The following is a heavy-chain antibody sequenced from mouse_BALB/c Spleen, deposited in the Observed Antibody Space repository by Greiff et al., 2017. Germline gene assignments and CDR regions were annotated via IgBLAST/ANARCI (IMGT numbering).Heavy chain of an antibody. CDR3: AREGNYVDYAMDY. Sequence: EVKLMESGGGLVQPGGSRKLSCAASGFTFSSFGMHWVRQAPEKGLEWVAYISSGSSTIYYADTVKGRFTISRDNPKNTLFLQMTSLRSEDTAMYYCAREGNYVDYAMDYWGQGTSVTVSS. J-gene: IGHJ4*01. D-gene: IGHD2-1*01. V-gene: IGHV5-17*02. CDR1: GFTFSSFG. CDR2: ISSGSSTI.